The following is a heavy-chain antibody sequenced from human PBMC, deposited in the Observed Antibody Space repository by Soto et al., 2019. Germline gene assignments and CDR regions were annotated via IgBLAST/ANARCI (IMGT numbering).Heavy chain of an antibody. Sequence: EVQLLESGGGLVQPGGSLSLSCAASGFTFSNYAMTWVRQAPGKGLEWVSAISGGATYYADSVKGRFTISSDDSKNTLDLQMNSLRPEDTAVYYCAKEGYGDLLNWFAPWGQGTLVTVSS. CDR3: AKEGYGDLLNWFAP. J-gene: IGHJ5*02. CDR2: ISGGAT. D-gene: IGHD4-17*01. CDR1: GFTFSNYA. V-gene: IGHV3-23*01.